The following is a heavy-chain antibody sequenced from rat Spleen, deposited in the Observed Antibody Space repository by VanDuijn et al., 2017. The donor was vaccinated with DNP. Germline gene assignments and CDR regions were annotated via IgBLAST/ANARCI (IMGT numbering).Heavy chain of an antibody. J-gene: IGHJ4*01. CDR3: ARALATVAPTGAMDA. CDR2: MSSGGST. V-gene: IGHV2-6*01. Sequence: SMSSGGSTYYNSGLKSRLRISRDTSKSQVFLKMNSVQNEDTAMYFCARALATVAPTGAMDAWGQGTSVTVSS. D-gene: IGHD3-1*01.